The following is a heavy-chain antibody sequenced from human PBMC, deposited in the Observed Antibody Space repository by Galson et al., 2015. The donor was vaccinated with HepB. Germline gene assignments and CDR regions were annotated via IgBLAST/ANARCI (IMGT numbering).Heavy chain of an antibody. CDR2: IIPILGTP. CDR1: GGTFSRHA. V-gene: IGHV1-69*04. CDR3: AREPVVLPASILGWFDP. D-gene: IGHD2-2*01. J-gene: IGHJ5*02. Sequence: SVKVSCKASGGTFSRHAISWVRQAPGQGLEWMGRIIPILGTPNYAQKFQGRLTITADRSTSTAFMELTSLTSDDTAVYYCAREPVVLPASILGWFDPWGQGTLVTVSS.